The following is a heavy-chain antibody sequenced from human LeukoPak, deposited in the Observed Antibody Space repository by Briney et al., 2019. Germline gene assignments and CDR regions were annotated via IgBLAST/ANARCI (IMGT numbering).Heavy chain of an antibody. CDR3: ARGNDGGSSRWAYFFDY. CDR1: GFTFSSHW. Sequence: PGGSLRLSCAASGFTFSSHWMTWVRQAPGKGLEWVANIKQDGSEKYYGDSVKGRFTISRDNAKNSLFLQMDSLRAEDTALYYCARGNDGGSSRWAYFFDYWGQGTLVTVSS. V-gene: IGHV3-7*01. D-gene: IGHD4-23*01. J-gene: IGHJ4*02. CDR2: IKQDGSEK.